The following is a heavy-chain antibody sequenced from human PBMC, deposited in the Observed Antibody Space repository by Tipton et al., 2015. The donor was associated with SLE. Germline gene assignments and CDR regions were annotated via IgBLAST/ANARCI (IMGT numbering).Heavy chain of an antibody. D-gene: IGHD1-1*01. J-gene: IGHJ3*02. Sequence: TLSLTCTVSGGSVSSGSYYWNWIRQPPGKGLEWIGYIYHSGSTYYNPSLKSRVTISVDTSKNQFSLKLSSVTAADTAVYYCASDGVWNPIWGQGTMVTVSS. CDR2: IYHSGST. CDR3: ASDGVWNPI. V-gene: IGHV4-61*01. CDR1: GGSVSSGSYY.